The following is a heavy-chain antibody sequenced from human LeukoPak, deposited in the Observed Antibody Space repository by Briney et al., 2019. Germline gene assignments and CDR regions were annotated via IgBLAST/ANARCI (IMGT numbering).Heavy chain of an antibody. CDR3: ARDDDYGDRYYFDY. Sequence: GGSLRLSCAASGFTFSSYRMNWVRQAPGKGLEWFSSTRSRSTYTLYADSVNGRFTISRDNARNSLYLQMNSLRPEDTAVYYCARDDDYGDRYYFDYWGQRILVTVAS. CDR1: GFTFSSYR. D-gene: IGHD4-17*01. CDR2: TRSRSTYT. V-gene: IGHV3-21*01. J-gene: IGHJ4*02.